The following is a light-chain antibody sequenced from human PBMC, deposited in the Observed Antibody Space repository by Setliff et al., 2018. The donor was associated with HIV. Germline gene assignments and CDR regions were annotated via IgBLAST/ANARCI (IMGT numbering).Light chain of an antibody. CDR3: SSYAGSYTSLDG. J-gene: IGLJ1*01. CDR1: SSDIGASNY. Sequence: ALTQPRSVSGSPGQSVTISCTGTSSDIGASNYVSWYQQHPGKAPKLMIHDVNKRPSGVPDRFSGSKSGNTASLTITGLQADDEADYYCSSYAGSYTSLDGLGTGTKVTVL. CDR2: DVN. V-gene: IGLV2-11*01.